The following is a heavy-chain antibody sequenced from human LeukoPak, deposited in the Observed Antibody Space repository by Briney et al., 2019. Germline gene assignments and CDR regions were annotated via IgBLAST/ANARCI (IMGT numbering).Heavy chain of an antibody. J-gene: IGHJ3*02. D-gene: IGHD3-10*01. CDR3: ARASITMVRGVIMALAFDI. CDR1: GFTFSSYG. V-gene: IGHV3-30*02. CDR2: IRYDGSNK. Sequence: GGSLRLSCAASGFTFSSYGMHWVRQAPGKGLEWVAFIRYDGSNKYYADSVKGRFTISRDNSKNTLYLQMNSLRAEDTAVYYCARASITMVRGVIMALAFDIWGQGTMVTVSS.